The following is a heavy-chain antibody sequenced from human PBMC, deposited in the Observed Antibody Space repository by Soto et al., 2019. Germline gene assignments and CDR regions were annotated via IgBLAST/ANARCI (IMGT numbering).Heavy chain of an antibody. CDR1: GGSISSGGYS. D-gene: IGHD3-9*01. J-gene: IGHJ4*02. Sequence: SETLSLTCAVSGGSISSGGYSWSWIRQPPGKGLEWIGYIYHSGSTYYNPSLKSRVTISVDRSKNQFSLKLSSVTAADTAVYYCARVLWGDILTGSSAHFDYWGQGTLVTVSS. CDR3: ARVLWGDILTGSSAHFDY. V-gene: IGHV4-30-2*01. CDR2: IYHSGST.